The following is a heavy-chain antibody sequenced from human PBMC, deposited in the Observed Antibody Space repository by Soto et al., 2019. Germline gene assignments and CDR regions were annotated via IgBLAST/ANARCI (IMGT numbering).Heavy chain of an antibody. J-gene: IGHJ6*02. Sequence: QVQLHQWGAGLLKPSETLSLTCAVSGGSFTGYFWTCIRQSPGKGLEWVGEITHSGRTSYEPSLKSQLTVSLDTTHLSLKLVSVTAADSGVYYCAGARRGYHYGMDVWGQGTTVIVSS. CDR2: ITHSGRT. CDR1: GGSFTGYF. CDR3: AGARRGYHYGMDV. D-gene: IGHD2-15*01. V-gene: IGHV4-34*01.